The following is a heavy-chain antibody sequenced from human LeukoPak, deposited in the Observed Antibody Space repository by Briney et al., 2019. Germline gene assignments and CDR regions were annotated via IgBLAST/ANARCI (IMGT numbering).Heavy chain of an antibody. V-gene: IGHV3-48*03. CDR3: ARVHYYGSGDY. D-gene: IGHD3-10*01. Sequence: PGGSLRLSCAASGFTFSSYEMNWVRQAPGKGLEWVSYISSSGSTIYYADSVKGRFTISRDNAKNSLYPQMNSLRAEDTAVYYCARVHYYGSGDYWGQGTLVTVSS. CDR1: GFTFSSYE. J-gene: IGHJ4*02. CDR2: ISSSGSTI.